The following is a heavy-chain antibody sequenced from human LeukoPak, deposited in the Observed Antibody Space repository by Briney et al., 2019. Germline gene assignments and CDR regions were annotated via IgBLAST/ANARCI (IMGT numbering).Heavy chain of an antibody. Sequence: SETLSLTCTVSGGSISSSSYYWGWIRQPPGKGLEWIGSIYYSGTTTYNPSLKSRVTISVDTSKNQFSLKLSSVTAADTAVYYCARVDSSGYYYPGNFDYWGQGTLVTVSS. CDR2: IYYSGTT. V-gene: IGHV4-39*07. CDR3: ARVDSSGYYYPGNFDY. CDR1: GGSISSSSYY. J-gene: IGHJ4*02. D-gene: IGHD3-22*01.